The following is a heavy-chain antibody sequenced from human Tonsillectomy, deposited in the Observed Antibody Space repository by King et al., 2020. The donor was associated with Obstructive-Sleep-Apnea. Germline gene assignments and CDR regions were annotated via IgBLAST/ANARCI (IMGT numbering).Heavy chain of an antibody. J-gene: IGHJ4*02. Sequence: VQLVESGAELRKPGECLKISYEASGYIFTNSLIGWVRQMPGIGLEWVGIIYPGDSDPRYTPSFEGQVTISSEKSASTAYLQWNSLKASDSAMYYCERPNMGVVDFLYWGQGTLVTVSS. D-gene: IGHD3-16*01. CDR2: IYPGDSDP. V-gene: IGHV5-51*01. CDR1: GYIFTNSL. CDR3: ERPNMGVVDFLY.